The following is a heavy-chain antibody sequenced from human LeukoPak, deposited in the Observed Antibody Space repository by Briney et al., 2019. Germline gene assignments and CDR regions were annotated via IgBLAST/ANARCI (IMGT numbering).Heavy chain of an antibody. CDR3: ARGPQEIRGVPREVPYGMDV. CDR1: GYTLTELS. D-gene: IGHD3-10*01. J-gene: IGHJ6*02. V-gene: IGHV1-24*01. CDR2: FDPEDGET. Sequence: ASVKVSCKVSGYTLTELSMHWVRQAPGKGLEWMGGFDPEDGETIYAQKFQGRVTMTEDTSTDTAYMELSSLRSEDTAVYYCARGPQEIRGVPREVPYGMDVWGQGTTVTVSS.